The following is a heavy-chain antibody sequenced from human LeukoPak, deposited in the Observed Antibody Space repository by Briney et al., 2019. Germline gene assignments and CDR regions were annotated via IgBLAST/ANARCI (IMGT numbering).Heavy chain of an antibody. CDR3: AKFYDSSGYYVAFDI. J-gene: IGHJ3*02. D-gene: IGHD3-22*01. Sequence: ASVKVSCKASGGTFSSYAISWVRQAPGQGLEWMGRINPNSGGANYAQKFQGRVTMTRATSISTAYMELSRLRSDDTAVYYCAKFYDSSGYYVAFDIWGQGTMVTVSS. CDR1: GGTFSSYA. CDR2: INPNSGGA. V-gene: IGHV1-2*06.